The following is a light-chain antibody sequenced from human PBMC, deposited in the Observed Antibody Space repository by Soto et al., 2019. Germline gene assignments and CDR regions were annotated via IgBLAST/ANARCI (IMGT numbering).Light chain of an antibody. J-gene: IGKJ2*01. Sequence: EIVLTQSPGTLSLSPGERXTLSXRASQGVSSSYLAWYQQKPGQAPRLLIYGASGRATGIPDRFSGSGSGTDFTLTISRLEPEXXXXXXXXXXXXXPMYTFGQGTKLEIK. CDR1: QGVSSSY. CDR2: GAS. V-gene: IGKV3-20*01. CDR3: XXXXXXPMYT.